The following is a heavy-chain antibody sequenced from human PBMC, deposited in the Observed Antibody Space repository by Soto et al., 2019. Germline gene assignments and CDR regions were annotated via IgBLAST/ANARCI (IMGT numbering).Heavy chain of an antibody. D-gene: IGHD7-27*01. CDR3: ARGWGTIFDY. CDR2: INHSGST. CDR1: GGSFSGCY. J-gene: IGHJ4*02. V-gene: IGHV4-34*01. Sequence: QVQLQQWGAGLLKPSETLSLTCAVYGGSFSGCYWNWIRQPPGKGLEWIGEINHSGSTNYNPSLKSRVTISVDTSKNQFSLKLSSVTAADTAVYYCARGWGTIFDYWGQGSLVTVSS.